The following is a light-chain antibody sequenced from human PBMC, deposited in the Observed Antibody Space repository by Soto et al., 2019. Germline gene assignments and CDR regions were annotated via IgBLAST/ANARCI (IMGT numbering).Light chain of an antibody. CDR1: QSISTF. CDR2: RAS. CDR3: QQSYSSTWT. J-gene: IGKJ1*01. V-gene: IGKV1-39*01. Sequence: DIQMTQYPSSLSASVGDRVTISCGASQSISTFLNWYQQRPGTAPRLLIYRASSVKSGVPPRLSGSGSGRDLTLTISSLSNEDSAAYFCQQSYSSTWTFGQGTKVDIK.